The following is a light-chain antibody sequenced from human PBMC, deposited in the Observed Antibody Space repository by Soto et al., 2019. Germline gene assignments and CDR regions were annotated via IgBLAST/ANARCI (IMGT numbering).Light chain of an antibody. CDR2: AAS. CDR3: QKTNSFPWT. Sequence: IQMTQSPSSVSASVGDRVTITCRSSQGISSWLAWYQQKPGKAPKLLIYAASSLQSGVPSRFSGSGSGTDLPLTLGSLQTEDFATYYFQKTNSFPWTFGQGAKVDI. J-gene: IGKJ1*01. V-gene: IGKV1-12*01. CDR1: QGISSW.